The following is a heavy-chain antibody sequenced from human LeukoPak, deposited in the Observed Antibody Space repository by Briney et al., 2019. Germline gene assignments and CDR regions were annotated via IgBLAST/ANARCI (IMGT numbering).Heavy chain of an antibody. J-gene: IGHJ3*01. CDR1: GFNFSSYA. CDR3: ASDLDYGDIDDSFDV. D-gene: IGHD4-17*01. CDR2: ISDGGDDK. Sequence: GGSLRLSCAASGFNFSSYAMHWVRQDPGKGLDWVAVISDGGDDKFYTDSVKGRFSISRDNSKNTLYLQMNSLRAEDTAAYHCASDLDYGDIDDSFDVWGQGTMVTAPS. V-gene: IGHV3-30*10.